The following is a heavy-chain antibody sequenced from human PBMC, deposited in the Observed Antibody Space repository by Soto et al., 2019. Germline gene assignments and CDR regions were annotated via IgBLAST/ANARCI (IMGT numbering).Heavy chain of an antibody. CDR2: INADNGYT. CDR3: ASGGYGMDV. Sequence: QVQLVQSGAEVKKPGASVKVSCKASGYTFTTYPIHWVRQAPGQRLEWMGWINADNGYTKYSQKFQGRVTITRDTSASTAYMELSSLTSEDTAVYYCASGGYGMDVWGQGTTVTVSS. CDR1: GYTFTTYP. J-gene: IGHJ6*02. V-gene: IGHV1-3*01. D-gene: IGHD3-16*01.